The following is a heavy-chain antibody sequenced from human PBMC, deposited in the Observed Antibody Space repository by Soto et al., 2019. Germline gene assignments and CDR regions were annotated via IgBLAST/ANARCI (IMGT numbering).Heavy chain of an antibody. CDR1: GGSISSYY. CDR2: IYYSGST. D-gene: IGHD4-17*01. J-gene: IGHJ4*02. V-gene: IGHV4-59*01. CDR3: ARCDGDYDY. Sequence: SETLSLTCAVYGGSISSYYWSWIRQPPGKGLEWIGYIYYSGSTNYNPSLKSRVTISVDTSKNQFSLKLSSVTAADTAVYYCARCDGDYDYWGQGTLVTVSS.